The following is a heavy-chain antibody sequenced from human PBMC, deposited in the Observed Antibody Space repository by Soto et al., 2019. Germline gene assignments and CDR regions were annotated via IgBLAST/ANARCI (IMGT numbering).Heavy chain of an antibody. CDR3: ASITGTPAASHSNWFDP. V-gene: IGHV3-7*03. CDR2: IRPDGSKK. CDR1: GFTFSSYG. D-gene: IGHD1-7*01. J-gene: IGHJ5*02. Sequence: GGSLRLSCAASGFTFSSYGMHWVRQAPGKGLEWVATIRPDGSKKYYADSVKGRFTVSRDNAKNSLYLQMNSLRAEDTAVYYCASITGTPAASHSNWFDPWGQGTLVTVSS.